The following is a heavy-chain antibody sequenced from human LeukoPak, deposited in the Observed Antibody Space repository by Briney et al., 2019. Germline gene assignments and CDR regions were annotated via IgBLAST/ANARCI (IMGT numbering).Heavy chain of an antibody. CDR1: GGSISSGGYY. CDR2: IHYSGST. Sequence: PSQTLSLTCTVSGGSISSGGYYWSWIRQPPGKGPEWIGYIHYSGSTYYKPSLKSRLTISVDTSKNQFSLNLSSVTAADTAVYYCARELTSGAAVDYWGQGTLVTVSS. J-gene: IGHJ4*02. V-gene: IGHV4-30-4*01. CDR3: ARELTSGAAVDY. D-gene: IGHD6-25*01.